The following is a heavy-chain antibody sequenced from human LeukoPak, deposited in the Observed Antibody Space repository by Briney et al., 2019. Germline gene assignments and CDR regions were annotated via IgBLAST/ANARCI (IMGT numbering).Heavy chain of an antibody. D-gene: IGHD6-19*01. CDR1: GFTFDDYA. V-gene: IGHV3-9*01. CDR2: ISWNSGSI. J-gene: IGHJ4*02. CDR3: AKDRPPLYSSGWYYFDY. Sequence: PGGSLRLSCAASGFTFDDYAMHWVRQAPGKGLEWVSGISWNSGSIGYADSVKGRFTISRDNAKNSLYLQMNSLRAEDTALYYCAKDRPPLYSSGWYYFDYWGQGTLVTVSS.